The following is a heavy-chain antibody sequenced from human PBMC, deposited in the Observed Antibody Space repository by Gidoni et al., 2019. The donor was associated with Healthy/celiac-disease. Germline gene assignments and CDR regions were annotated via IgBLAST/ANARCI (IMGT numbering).Heavy chain of an antibody. J-gene: IGHJ6*02. CDR3: ARDAVATRGYYYYGMDV. Sequence: DVQLVESGGGLVQPGRSLRLSCAASGFTLDDYAMHWVRQAPGKGLEWVSGISWNSGSIGDADSVKGRFTISRDNAKNSLYLQMNSLRAEDTALYYCARDAVATRGYYYYGMDVWGQGTTVTVSS. V-gene: IGHV3-9*01. D-gene: IGHD5-12*01. CDR2: ISWNSGSI. CDR1: GFTLDDYA.